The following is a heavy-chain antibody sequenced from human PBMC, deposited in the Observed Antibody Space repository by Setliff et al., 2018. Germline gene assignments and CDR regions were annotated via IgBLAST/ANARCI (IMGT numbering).Heavy chain of an antibody. Sequence: SETLSLTCSVSGGIIYDHWWTWIRQPAGAGLEWIGRIYSDGSADYNPSLRSRVTISVDKSKNQFFLKLTSMTAADTALDFCARERQGGFLEWAPFDSWGQGVVVTSPQ. J-gene: IGHJ4*02. V-gene: IGHV4-4*07. CDR3: ARERQGGFLEWAPFDS. CDR1: GGIIYDHW. CDR2: IYSDGSA. D-gene: IGHD3-3*01.